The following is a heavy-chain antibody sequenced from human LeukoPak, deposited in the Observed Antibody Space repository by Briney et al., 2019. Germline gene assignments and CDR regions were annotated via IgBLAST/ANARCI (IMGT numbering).Heavy chain of an antibody. CDR1: GGSFSGYY. CDR3: ARGRYSAGDNWFDP. D-gene: IGHD3-9*01. Sequence: SETLSLTCAVYGGSFSGYYWSGIRQPPGKGLEWIGEINHSGSTNYNPSLKSRVTISVDTSKNQFSLKLSSVTAADTAVYYCARGRYSAGDNWFDPWGQGTLVTVSS. CDR2: INHSGST. V-gene: IGHV4-34*01. J-gene: IGHJ5*02.